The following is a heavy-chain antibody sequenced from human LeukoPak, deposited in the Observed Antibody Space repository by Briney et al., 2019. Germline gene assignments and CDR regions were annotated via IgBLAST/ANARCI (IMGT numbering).Heavy chain of an antibody. CDR1: GGSISSHY. Sequence: SETLSLTCTVSGGSISSHYWSWIRPPPAKGLEWIGYIYYSGSTNYNPSLKSRVTISVDTSKNQFSLKLSSVTAADTAVYYCARADFWSGYYLDYYYYMDVWGKGTTVTVSS. CDR3: ARADFWSGYYLDYYYYMDV. D-gene: IGHD3-3*01. J-gene: IGHJ6*03. CDR2: IYYSGST. V-gene: IGHV4-59*11.